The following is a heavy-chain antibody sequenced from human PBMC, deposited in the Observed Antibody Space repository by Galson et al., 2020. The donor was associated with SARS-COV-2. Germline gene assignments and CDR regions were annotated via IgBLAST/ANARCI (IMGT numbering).Heavy chain of an antibody. Sequence: GESLKISCAASGFTFSDYYMSWIRQAPGKGLEWVSYISSSSSYTNYADSVKGRFTISRDNAKNSLYLQMNSLRAEDTAVYYCARDFAYGDYGLGPGWGQGTLVTVSS. CDR3: ARDFAYGDYGLGPG. V-gene: IGHV3-11*06. CDR2: ISSSSSYT. J-gene: IGHJ4*02. CDR1: GFTFSDYY. D-gene: IGHD4-17*01.